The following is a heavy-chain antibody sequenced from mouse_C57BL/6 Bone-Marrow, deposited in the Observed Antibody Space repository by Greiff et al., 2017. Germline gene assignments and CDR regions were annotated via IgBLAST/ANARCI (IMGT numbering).Heavy chain of an antibody. Sequence: EVQLQQSGPVLVKPGASVKMSCKASGYTFTDYYMNWVKQSHGKSLEWIGVINPSNGGTSYNQKFKGKATLTVDKSSSTAYMELNSLTSEDSAVYYCARNGSSYDYYAMDYWGQGTSVTVSS. CDR1: GYTFTDYY. CDR3: ARNGSSYDYYAMDY. D-gene: IGHD1-1*01. V-gene: IGHV1-19*01. CDR2: INPSNGGT. J-gene: IGHJ4*01.